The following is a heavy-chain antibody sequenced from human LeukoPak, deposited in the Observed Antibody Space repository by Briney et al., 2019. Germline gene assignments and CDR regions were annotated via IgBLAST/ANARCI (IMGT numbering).Heavy chain of an antibody. Sequence: GGSLRLSCAASGFTFSTYDMHWVRQAPGKGLEWVAVISYDGSNKYYADSVKGRFTISRDNSNNTPYLQMNSLRAEDTAVYYCAKESTSYSSGWYYDYWGQGTLVTVSS. CDR3: AKESTSYSSGWYYDY. CDR2: ISYDGSNK. J-gene: IGHJ4*02. CDR1: GFTFSTYD. V-gene: IGHV3-30*18. D-gene: IGHD6-19*01.